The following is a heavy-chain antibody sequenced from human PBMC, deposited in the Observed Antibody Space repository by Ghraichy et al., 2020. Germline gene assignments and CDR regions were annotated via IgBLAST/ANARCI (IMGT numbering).Heavy chain of an antibody. CDR1: GFTFSSYC. V-gene: IGHV3-74*01. D-gene: IGHD2-8*02. Sequence: GGSLRLSCAASGFTFSSYCMHWVRQAPGKGLVWVSHITSDGSTTYYADSVKGRFTISRDNAQNTLYLQMNSLRAEDTAVYYCARAWSGAFDIWGQGTMVTVSS. J-gene: IGHJ3*02. CDR2: ITSDGSTT. CDR3: ARAWSGAFDI.